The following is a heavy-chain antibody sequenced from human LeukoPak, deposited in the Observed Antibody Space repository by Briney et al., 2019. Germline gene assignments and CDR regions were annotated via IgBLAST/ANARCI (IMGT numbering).Heavy chain of an antibody. CDR2: IYYSGST. D-gene: IGHD3-10*01. J-gene: IGHJ4*02. CDR1: GGSISSSSYY. CDR3: ARVNTMVRGAVFDY. V-gene: IGHV4-39*01. Sequence: PSETLSLTCTVSGGSISSSSYYWGWIRQPPGKGLEWIGSIYYSGSTYYNPSLKSRVTISVDTSKNQFSLKLSSVTAADTAVYYCARVNTMVRGAVFDYWGQGTLVTVSS.